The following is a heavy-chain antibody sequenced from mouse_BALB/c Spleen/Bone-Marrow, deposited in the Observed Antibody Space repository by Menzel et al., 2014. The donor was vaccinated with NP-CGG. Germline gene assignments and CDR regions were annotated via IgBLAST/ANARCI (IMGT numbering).Heavy chain of an antibody. Sequence: EVKLVESGPDLVKPGASVEISCKASGYSFTGYYMHWVKQSHGKSLEWIGRGNPNNGGTSYNQRFKGKAILTVDKSFSTAYMELRSLTSEDSAVYYCARGYGNYWYFDVWGAGTTVTVSS. J-gene: IGHJ1*01. CDR2: GNPNNGGT. D-gene: IGHD2-1*01. CDR3: ARGYGNYWYFDV. CDR1: GYSFTGYY. V-gene: IGHV1-26*01.